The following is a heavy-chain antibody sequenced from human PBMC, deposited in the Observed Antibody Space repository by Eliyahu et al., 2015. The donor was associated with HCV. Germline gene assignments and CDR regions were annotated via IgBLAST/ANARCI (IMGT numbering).Heavy chain of an antibody. D-gene: IGHD4-17*01. J-gene: IGHJ6*02. V-gene: IGHV4-31*03. Sequence: QVQLQESGPGLVKPSQTLSLTCXVSGGSISXGGYYWSWIRQPPGKGLEGIGYIYYSGSTYYNPSLKSRVTISVDTSKNQFSLKLSSVTAADTAVYYCARDSYGDLHYYGMDVWGQGTTVTVSS. CDR1: GGSISXGGYY. CDR2: IYYSGST. CDR3: ARDSYGDLHYYGMDV.